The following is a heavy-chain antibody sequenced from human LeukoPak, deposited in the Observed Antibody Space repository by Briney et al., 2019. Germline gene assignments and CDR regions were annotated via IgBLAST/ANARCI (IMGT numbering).Heavy chain of an antibody. D-gene: IGHD3-22*01. J-gene: IGHJ4*02. CDR3: ARETYYYDSSGYYFSGYYFDY. CDR1: GGSFSGYY. CDR2: INHSGST. V-gene: IGHV4-34*01. Sequence: SETLSLTCAVYGGSFSGYYWSWIRQPPGKGLEWIGEINHSGSTNYNPSLKSRVTISVDTSKNQFSLKLSSVTAADTAVYYCARETYYYDSSGYYFSGYYFDYWGQGTLVTVSS.